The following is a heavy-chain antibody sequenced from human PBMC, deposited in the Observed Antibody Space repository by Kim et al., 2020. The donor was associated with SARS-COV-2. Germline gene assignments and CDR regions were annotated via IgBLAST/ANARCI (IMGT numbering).Heavy chain of an antibody. Sequence: VKGRLTISRDNSNNTLYLQMNRLRAEDTAVYYCARDFRHYDSSGYYPLDYWGQGTLVTVSS. CDR3: ARDFRHYDSSGYYPLDY. D-gene: IGHD3-22*01. J-gene: IGHJ4*02. V-gene: IGHV3-30*07.